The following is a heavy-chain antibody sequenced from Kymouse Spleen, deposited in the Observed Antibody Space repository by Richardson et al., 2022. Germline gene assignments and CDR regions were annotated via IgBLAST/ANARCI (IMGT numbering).Heavy chain of an antibody. Sequence: QVQLVESGGGVVQPGRSLRLSCAASGFTFSSYGMHWVRQAPGKGLEWVAVISYDGSNKYYADSVKGRFTISRDNSKNTLYLQMNSLRAEDTAVY**GIAARVLGPGNPGHRLL. CDR1: GFTFSSYG. CDR2: ISYDGSNK. J-gene: IGHJ4*02,IGHJ5*02. D-gene: IGHD6-6*01. V-gene: IGHV3-30*18. CDR3: GIAARV.